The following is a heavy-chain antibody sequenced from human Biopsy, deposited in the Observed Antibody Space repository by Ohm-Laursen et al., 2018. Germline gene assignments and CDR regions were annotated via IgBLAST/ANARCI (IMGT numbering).Heavy chain of an antibody. Sequence: SDTLSLTCVVFGKTFSDYQWSWIRQPPGKGLEWIGQINQAGTTNYNPSLKSRVSISADASKYEFSLRLTSVTAADTAVYLCGNEVYGRDYWGLGARVTVSS. CDR3: GNEVYGRDY. CDR2: INQAGTT. J-gene: IGHJ4*02. CDR1: GKTFSDYQ. V-gene: IGHV4-34*08. D-gene: IGHD4-17*01.